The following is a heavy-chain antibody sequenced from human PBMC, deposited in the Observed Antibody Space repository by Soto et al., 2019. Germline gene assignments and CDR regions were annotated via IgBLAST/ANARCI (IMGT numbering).Heavy chain of an antibody. CDR1: GLTFSSYD. CDR3: ARAGNDGAFDI. CDR2: IGTAGDT. V-gene: IGHV3-13*01. Sequence: GGSLRLSCAASGLTFSSYDMHWVRQATGKGLEWVSAIGTAGDTYYPGSVKGRFTISRENAKNSLYLQMNSLRAGDTAVYYCARAGNDGAFDIRGQGTMVTLSS. D-gene: IGHD1-1*01. J-gene: IGHJ3*02.